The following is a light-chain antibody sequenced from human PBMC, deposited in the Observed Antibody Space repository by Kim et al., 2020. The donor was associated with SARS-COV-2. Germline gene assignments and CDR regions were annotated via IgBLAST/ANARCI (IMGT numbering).Light chain of an antibody. CDR1: QDISNY. CDR3: QQYDNLPHSFT. CDR2: DAS. Sequence: DIQMTQSPSSLSASVGDRVTITCQASQDISNYLNWYQQKPGKAPKLLIYDASNLETGVPSRFSGSGSGTDFTFTISSLQPEDIATYYYQQYDNLPHSFTFGPGTKVDIK. J-gene: IGKJ3*01. V-gene: IGKV1-33*01.